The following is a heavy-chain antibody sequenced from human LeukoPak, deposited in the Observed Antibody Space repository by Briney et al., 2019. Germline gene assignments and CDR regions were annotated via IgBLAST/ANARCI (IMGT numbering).Heavy chain of an antibody. CDR1: GGSISSSSYY. V-gene: IGHV4-39*01. D-gene: IGHD6-13*01. CDR2: IYYTGIA. J-gene: IGHJ4*02. Sequence: SETLSLTCTVSGGSISSSSYYWEWIRQPPGKGLEWIGNIYYTGIAYYSLSLKSRVTISVDTPKNQFSLKLSYVTAADTAVYYCATAAAADGTVYWGQGTLVTVSS. CDR3: ATAAAADGTVY.